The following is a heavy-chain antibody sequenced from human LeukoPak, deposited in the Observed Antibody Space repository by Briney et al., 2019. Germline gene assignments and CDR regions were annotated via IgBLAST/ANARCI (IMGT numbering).Heavy chain of an antibody. CDR1: GGSMSRDY. Sequence: SETLSLTCTVSGGSMSRDYCSWIRQPPGKGLEWIGYLYTSGSTDSNPSLKSRVTISEDTSKNQVSLKLRSVTAADTAVYYCARRGADMATIPDYGYWYMDVWGKGTTVTVSS. J-gene: IGHJ6*03. V-gene: IGHV4-4*09. CDR3: ARRGADMATIPDYGYWYMDV. D-gene: IGHD5-24*01. CDR2: LYTSGST.